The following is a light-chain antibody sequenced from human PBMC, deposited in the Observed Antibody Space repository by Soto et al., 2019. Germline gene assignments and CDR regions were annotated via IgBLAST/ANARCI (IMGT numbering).Light chain of an antibody. V-gene: IGKV3-11*01. J-gene: IGKJ2*01. CDR1: QSVRNY. CDR3: QQRSNWPRFT. CDR2: DAS. Sequence: EIVLTQSPATLSLSPGERATLSCRASQSVRNYLAWYQQKPGQAPRLLIYDASNRATGIPARFSGSGSGTDFTLTISRLENEDFAVYYCQQRSNWPRFTFGQGTKVEIK.